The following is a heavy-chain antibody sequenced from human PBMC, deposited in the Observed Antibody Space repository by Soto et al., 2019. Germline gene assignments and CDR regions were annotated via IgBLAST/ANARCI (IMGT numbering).Heavy chain of an antibody. CDR2: MNPNSGNT. J-gene: IGHJ4*02. CDR1: GYTFTSYD. D-gene: IGHD3-22*01. V-gene: IGHV1-8*01. CDR3: ARGAYYYDSSGYPVDY. Sequence: QVQLVQSGAEVKKPGASVKVSCKASGYTFTSYDINWVRQATGQGLEWMGWMNPNSGNTGYAQKFQGRVTMTRNTXIXXAYMELSSLRSEDTAVYYCARGAYYYDSSGYPVDYWGQGTLVTVSS.